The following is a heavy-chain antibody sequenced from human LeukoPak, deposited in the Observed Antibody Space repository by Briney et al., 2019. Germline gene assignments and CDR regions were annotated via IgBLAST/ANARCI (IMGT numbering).Heavy chain of an antibody. CDR1: GGSISSSTYY. Sequence: PSETLSLTCTVSGGSISSSTYYWGWIRQPPGKGLEWIGSVYYRGNTYYNPSLKSRLTISVDTSKNQFSLKLSSVTAADTAVFYCARRTGTYYYDSSGYSPWRYYFDYWGQGTLVTVSS. D-gene: IGHD3-22*01. J-gene: IGHJ4*02. CDR3: ARRTGTYYYDSSGYSPWRYYFDY. V-gene: IGHV4-39*07. CDR2: VYYRGNT.